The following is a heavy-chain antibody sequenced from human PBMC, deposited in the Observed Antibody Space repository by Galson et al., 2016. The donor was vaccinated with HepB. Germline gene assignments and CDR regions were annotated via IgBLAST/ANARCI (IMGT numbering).Heavy chain of an antibody. Sequence: SLRLSCAASGFTFGDYAMNWFRQSPGKGLEWVGFIRSKASGGSTEYAASVKVRFTISRDDSRSIAYLQMNSLKTEDTAVYFCTRDPGGTSYDFWNGFYTDYYYYGLDVWGQGTTVTVSS. CDR1: GFTFGDYA. V-gene: IGHV3-49*03. CDR2: IRSKASGGST. J-gene: IGHJ6*02. D-gene: IGHD3-3*01. CDR3: TRDPGGTSYDFWNGFYTDYYYYGLDV.